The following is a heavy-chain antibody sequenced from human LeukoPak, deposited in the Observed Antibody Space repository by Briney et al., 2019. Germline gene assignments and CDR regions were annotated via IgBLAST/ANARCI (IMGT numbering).Heavy chain of an antibody. D-gene: IGHD3-16*01. Sequence: PGGSLRLSCAASDFTFNTYAMNWVRQAPGKGLEWISYITSSSSTIYYADSVKGRFTISRDNVKNSLYLQMNSLRAEDTAVYYCARDREPAYDYVWGSAPGHAFDIWGQGTMVTVPS. CDR1: DFTFNTYA. J-gene: IGHJ3*02. CDR3: ARDREPAYDYVWGSAPGHAFDI. V-gene: IGHV3-48*01. CDR2: ITSSSSTI.